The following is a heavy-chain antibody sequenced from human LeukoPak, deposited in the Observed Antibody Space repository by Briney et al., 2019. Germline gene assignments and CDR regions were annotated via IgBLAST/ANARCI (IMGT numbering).Heavy chain of an antibody. D-gene: IGHD2-15*01. Sequence: PGGSLTLSCAASGFTFRDYYMSWIRQAPGKGLEWVSYITSSGSSIYYADSVKGRFTISRDNAKNSLYLQMNGLRAEDTAVYYCAKIRCSGDACYPIRYFDYWGQGTLVTVSS. CDR1: GFTFRDYY. CDR2: ITSSGSSI. CDR3: AKIRCSGDACYPIRYFDY. V-gene: IGHV3-11*01. J-gene: IGHJ4*02.